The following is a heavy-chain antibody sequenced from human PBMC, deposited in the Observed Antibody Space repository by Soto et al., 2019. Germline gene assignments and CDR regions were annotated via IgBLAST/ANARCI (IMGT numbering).Heavy chain of an antibody. V-gene: IGHV3-30-3*01. D-gene: IGHD6-19*01. CDR2: ISYDGSNK. Sequence: QVQLVESGGGVVQPGRSLRLSCEASGFTFSSYAMHWVRQAPGKGLEWVAVISYDGSNKYYADSVKGRFTISRDNSKNTLYLQMTSLRAEDTAVYYCARASNGWYYDYWGQGTLVTVSS. J-gene: IGHJ4*02. CDR1: GFTFSSYA. CDR3: ARASNGWYYDY.